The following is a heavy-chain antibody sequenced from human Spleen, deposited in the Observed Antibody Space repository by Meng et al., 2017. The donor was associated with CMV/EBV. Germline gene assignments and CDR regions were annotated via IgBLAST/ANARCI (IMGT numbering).Heavy chain of an antibody. CDR3: ARGESVDF. CDR2: IFYSGST. CDR1: GGSIKPYY. J-gene: IGHJ4*02. V-gene: IGHV4-59*01. Sequence: SETLSLTCSVSGGSIKPYYWSWIRQPPGKGPEWIGYIFYSGSTNYNPSLKSRVTISLDTSVNQFSLNLNSVTAADTAVYYCARGESVDFWGQGTLVTVSS.